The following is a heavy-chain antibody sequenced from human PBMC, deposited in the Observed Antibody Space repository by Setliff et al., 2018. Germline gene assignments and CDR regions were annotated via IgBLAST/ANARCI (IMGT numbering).Heavy chain of an antibody. D-gene: IGHD2-15*01. J-gene: IGHJ4*02. CDR2: TWDDGSNK. CDR3: ASTCSGSCCYAGLES. Sequence: GGSLRLSCAASGFTLSSYAMHWVSQAPGKGLEWGTVTWDDGSNKYHADSVKGRFTISRDNSKNTLYLQMNSLRPEDTAVYYCASTCSGSCCYAGLESWGQGTPVTVSS. V-gene: IGHV3-33*01. CDR1: GFTLSSYA.